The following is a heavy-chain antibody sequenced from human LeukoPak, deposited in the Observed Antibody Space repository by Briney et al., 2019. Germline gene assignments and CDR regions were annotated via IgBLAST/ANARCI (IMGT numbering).Heavy chain of an antibody. D-gene: IGHD5-18*01. Sequence: SETLSLTCAVYGGSFSGYYWSWIRQPPGKGLEWIGEINHSGSTNYNPSLKSRVTISIDTPKNQFSLKLTSVTAADTAVYYCAGDRYGTDSWGQGTLVTVSS. CDR3: AGDRYGTDS. J-gene: IGHJ5*01. V-gene: IGHV4-34*01. CDR2: INHSGST. CDR1: GGSFSGYY.